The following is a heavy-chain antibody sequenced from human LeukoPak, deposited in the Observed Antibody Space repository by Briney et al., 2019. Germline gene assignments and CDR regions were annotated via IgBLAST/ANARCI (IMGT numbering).Heavy chain of an antibody. V-gene: IGHV3-21*01. Sequence: GGSLRLSCAASGFTFSSYSMNWVRQAPGKGLEWVSSISSSSSYIYYADSVKGRFTISRDNAKNSLYLQMSSLRAEDTAVYYCARVANYYAAFDIWGQGTMVTVSS. CDR3: ARVANYYAAFDI. CDR1: GFTFSSYS. CDR2: ISSSSSYI. D-gene: IGHD3-10*01. J-gene: IGHJ3*02.